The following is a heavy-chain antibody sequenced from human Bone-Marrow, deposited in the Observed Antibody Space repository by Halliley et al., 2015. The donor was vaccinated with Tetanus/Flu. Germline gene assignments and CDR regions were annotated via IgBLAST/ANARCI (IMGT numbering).Heavy chain of an antibody. CDR1: RGTFSTFG. CDR3: ARGVTTFGSGRWHSCDN. V-gene: IGHV1-69*01. D-gene: IGHD3-10*01. J-gene: IGHJ4*02. Sequence: QLVQSGAEVKKPGSSVKVSCKASRGTFSTFGFSWVRQAPGQGLEWMGGIIPIFGTADYAQKFQGRVTVTADESTNTAYMELSGLRSDGPAVYFCARGVTTFGSGRWHSCDNWGQGTLITVSS. CDR2: IIPIFGTA.